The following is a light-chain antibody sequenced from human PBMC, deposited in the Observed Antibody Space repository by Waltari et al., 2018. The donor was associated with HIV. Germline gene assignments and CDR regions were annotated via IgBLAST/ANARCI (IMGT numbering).Light chain of an antibody. V-gene: IGKV3-15*01. CDR2: GAS. J-gene: IGKJ2*01. Sequence: EIVLTQSPATLSVSPGARATLSCRASQSVNSNLAWYQQKRGQAPGLLIYGASTMATGVAARFSGSGSGTEFTLTISSLQSEDCAVYYCQQYNKGPYTFGQGTKLEVK. CDR3: QQYNKGPYT. CDR1: QSVNSN.